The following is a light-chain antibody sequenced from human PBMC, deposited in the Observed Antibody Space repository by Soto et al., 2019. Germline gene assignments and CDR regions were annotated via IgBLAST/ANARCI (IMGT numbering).Light chain of an antibody. Sequence: EIVLTQSPGTLSLSPGERATLSCRASQSVSTSYLAWYQQKPGQAPRLLSYGASSRATGIPDRFSGSGSGADFTLTISRLEPEDLAVYYCQQYGSVPLTFGGGTKVEIK. V-gene: IGKV3-20*01. CDR1: QSVSTSY. CDR2: GAS. CDR3: QQYGSVPLT. J-gene: IGKJ4*01.